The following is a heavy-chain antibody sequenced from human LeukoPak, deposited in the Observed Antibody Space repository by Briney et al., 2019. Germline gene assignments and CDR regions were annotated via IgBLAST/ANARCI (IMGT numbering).Heavy chain of an antibody. D-gene: IGHD3-10*01. CDR2: IYYSGST. CDR3: ARQYGSGSCYNWFDP. J-gene: IGHJ5*02. Sequence: SQTLSLTCTVSGGSISSGDYYWSWIRQPPGKGLEWIGYIYYSGSTYYNPSLKSRVTISVDTSKNQFSLKLSSVTAADTAVYYCARQYGSGSCYNWFDPWGQGTLVTVSS. CDR1: GGSISSGDYY. V-gene: IGHV4-30-4*01.